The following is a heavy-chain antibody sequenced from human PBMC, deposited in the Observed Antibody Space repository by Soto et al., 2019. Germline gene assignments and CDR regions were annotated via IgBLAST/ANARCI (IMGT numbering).Heavy chain of an antibody. V-gene: IGHV1-46*01. D-gene: IGHD6-13*01. CDR2: INPSGGFT. Sequence: ASVKVSCKASGYTFTSHYFHWVRQAPGQGLEWMGTINPSGGFTNYAQKFQERVTITRDMSTSTAYMELSSLRSEDTAVYYCAAETAAASYGMDVWGQGTTVTVSS. J-gene: IGHJ6*02. CDR3: AAETAAASYGMDV. CDR1: GYTFTSHY.